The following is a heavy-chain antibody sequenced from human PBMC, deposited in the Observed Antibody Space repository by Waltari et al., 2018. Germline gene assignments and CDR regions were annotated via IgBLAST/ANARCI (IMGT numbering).Heavy chain of an antibody. CDR1: GFTFSSYS. D-gene: IGHD3-9*01. J-gene: IGHJ4*02. Sequence: EVQLVESGGGLVKPGGSLRLSCAASGFTFSSYSMNWVRQAPGKGLEWVSSISSSSRYIYYADSVKGRFTISRDNAKNSLYLQMNSLRAEDTAVYYCASRHHYDILTGYVDYWGQGTLVTVSS. CDR2: ISSSSRYI. V-gene: IGHV3-21*01. CDR3: ASRHHYDILTGYVDY.